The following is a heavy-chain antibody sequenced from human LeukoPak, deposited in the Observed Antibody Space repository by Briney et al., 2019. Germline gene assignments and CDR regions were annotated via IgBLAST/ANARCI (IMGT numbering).Heavy chain of an antibody. Sequence: GESLKISCKGSGYTLTSYWIGWVRQMPGKGLDWMGIIHPGDSDTRYSPSFQGQVTIPADKSLSTAYLQWTSLKASDTAMYYCARQDGYNFDYWGQGTLVTVSS. J-gene: IGHJ4*02. CDR1: GYTLTSYW. CDR3: ARQDGYNFDY. D-gene: IGHD5-24*01. V-gene: IGHV5-51*01. CDR2: IHPGDSDT.